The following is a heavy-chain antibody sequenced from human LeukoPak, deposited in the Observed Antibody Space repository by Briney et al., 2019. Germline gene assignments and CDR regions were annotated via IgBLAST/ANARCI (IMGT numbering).Heavy chain of an antibody. Sequence: GGSLRLSCAASGFTFSTYAMGWVRQAPGKGLEWVSGISGRGSSTYYSDSVKGRFTISRDNSRNTLSLQMTSLRAEDTAVYFCAKEDSGSYYSFDYWGQGTLVTVSS. V-gene: IGHV3-23*01. CDR2: ISGRGSST. CDR3: AKEDSGSYYSFDY. D-gene: IGHD1-26*01. J-gene: IGHJ4*02. CDR1: GFTFSTYA.